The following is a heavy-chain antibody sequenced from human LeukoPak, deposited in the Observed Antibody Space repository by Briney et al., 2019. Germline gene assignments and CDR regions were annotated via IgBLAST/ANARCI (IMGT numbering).Heavy chain of an antibody. Sequence: GGSLRLSCAASGFTVSFNYMSWVRRAPGKGLEWISVIYSGGSTYYADSVKGRFTISRDNSKNTLYLQMNSLRAEDTAVYYCAREAQARYYYGMDVWGQGTTVTVSS. V-gene: IGHV3-53*01. CDR1: GFTVSFNY. J-gene: IGHJ6*02. CDR2: IYSGGST. CDR3: AREAQARYYYGMDV.